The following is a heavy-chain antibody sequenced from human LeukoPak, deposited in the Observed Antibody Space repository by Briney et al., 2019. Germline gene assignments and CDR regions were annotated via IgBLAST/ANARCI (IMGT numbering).Heavy chain of an antibody. Sequence: SETLFLTCTVSGGSVSSGSYYWSWIRQPPGKGLEWIGYIYYSGSTNYNPSLKSRVTISVDTSKNQFSLKLSSVTAADTAVYYCAREEPYSSRWFPSGFDYWGQGTLVTVSS. J-gene: IGHJ4*02. D-gene: IGHD6-13*01. CDR3: AREEPYSSRWFPSGFDY. V-gene: IGHV4-61*01. CDR2: IYYSGST. CDR1: GGSVSSGSYY.